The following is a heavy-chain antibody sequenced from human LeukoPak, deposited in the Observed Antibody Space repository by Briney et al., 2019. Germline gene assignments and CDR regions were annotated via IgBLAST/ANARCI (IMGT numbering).Heavy chain of an antibody. Sequence: ASVKVSCKASGYTFTGYYMHWVRQATGRGLEWMGWMNPNSGNTGYAQKFQGRVTMTRNTSISTAYMELSSLRSEDTAVYYCARGRSVTTFDYWGQGTLVTVSS. CDR3: ARGRSVTTFDY. D-gene: IGHD4-17*01. CDR2: MNPNSGNT. J-gene: IGHJ4*02. V-gene: IGHV1-8*02. CDR1: GYTFTGYY.